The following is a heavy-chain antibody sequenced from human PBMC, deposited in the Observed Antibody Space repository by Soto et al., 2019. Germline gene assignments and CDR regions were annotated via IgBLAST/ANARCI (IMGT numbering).Heavy chain of an antibody. Sequence: WLRLAPGKGLEWIGNVYYNGNTYYNPSLQSRLTISVDTSNNQFSLKLQSATAADTAVYYCARFSGSYTDRYFAYWGQGPWVT. V-gene: IGHV4-30-2*03. CDR3: ARFSGSYTDRYFAY. CDR2: VYYNGNT. D-gene: IGHD1-26*01. J-gene: IGHJ4*02.